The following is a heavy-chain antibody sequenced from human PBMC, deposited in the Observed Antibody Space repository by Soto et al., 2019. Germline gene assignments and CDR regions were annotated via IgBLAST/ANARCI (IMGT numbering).Heavy chain of an antibody. D-gene: IGHD3-22*01. Sequence: QVQLQESGPGLVKPSQTLSLTCTVSGSSISSDDYYCIWIRQSPGKGLEWIGYIYHGGSTYYNPPLKSRLTLSVDTSEDQFSLKLSSVTAADTAVYYCARGRAYYDSSGYYYIDHWGQGALVTVSS. V-gene: IGHV4-30-4*01. CDR1: GSSISSDDYY. J-gene: IGHJ4*02. CDR2: IYHGGST. CDR3: ARGRAYYDSSGYYYIDH.